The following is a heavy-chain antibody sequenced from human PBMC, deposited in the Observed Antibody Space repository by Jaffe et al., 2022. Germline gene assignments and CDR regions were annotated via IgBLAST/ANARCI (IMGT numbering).Heavy chain of an antibody. J-gene: IGHJ4*02. Sequence: EVQLLESGGGLVQPGGSLRLSCAASGFTFSSYAMSWVRQAPGKGLEWVSAISGSGGSTYYADSVKGRFTISRDNSKNTLYLQMNSLRAEDTAVYYCAKVGRGSGSYREPPYYFDYWGQGTLVTVSS. CDR1: GFTFSSYA. CDR2: ISGSGGST. V-gene: IGHV3-23*01. CDR3: AKVGRGSGSYREPPYYFDY. D-gene: IGHD3-10*01.